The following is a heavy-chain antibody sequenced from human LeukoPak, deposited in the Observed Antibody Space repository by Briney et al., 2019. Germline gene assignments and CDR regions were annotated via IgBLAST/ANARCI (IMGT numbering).Heavy chain of an antibody. D-gene: IGHD1-26*01. V-gene: IGHV3-7*01. Sequence: PGGSLRLSCAASGNYWMGWVRQAPGKRLEWVANMNIDGSEKYYADSVKGRFSISRDNARNSVYLQMASLRVEDTAVYYCARDPVEWELLLDYWGQGTLVTVSS. CDR3: ARDPVEWELLLDY. CDR1: GNYW. J-gene: IGHJ4*02. CDR2: MNIDGSEK.